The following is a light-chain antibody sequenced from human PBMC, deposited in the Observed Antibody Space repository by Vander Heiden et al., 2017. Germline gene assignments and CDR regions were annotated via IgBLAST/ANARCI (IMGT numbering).Light chain of an antibody. CDR2: QDS. CDR1: NMGDTY. J-gene: IGLJ2*01. Sequence: SHGLTQPPHASVSPGQTASIPCYGDNMGDTYACWYQQKPGQAPVLVIYQDSKRPSGIPERFSGSNSGNTATLTISGTQAMDEADYYCQAWDSSTYVVFGGGTKLTVL. CDR3: QAWDSSTYVV. V-gene: IGLV3-1*01.